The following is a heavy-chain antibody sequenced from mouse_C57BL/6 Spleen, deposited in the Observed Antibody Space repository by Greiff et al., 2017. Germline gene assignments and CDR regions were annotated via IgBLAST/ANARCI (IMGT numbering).Heavy chain of an antibody. CDR1: GFTFSSYT. CDR3: AGHTNCEWYFDV. Sequence: EVKLVESGGGLVQPGGSLKLSCAASGFTFSSYTMSWVRQTPEKRLEWVATISGGGGNTYYPDSVKGRFTISSANAKNTLYLQMSSLRSEDTALYDGAGHTNCEWYFDVWGTGTTVTVSS. CDR2: ISGGGGNT. V-gene: IGHV5-9*01. D-gene: IGHD4-1*01. J-gene: IGHJ1*03.